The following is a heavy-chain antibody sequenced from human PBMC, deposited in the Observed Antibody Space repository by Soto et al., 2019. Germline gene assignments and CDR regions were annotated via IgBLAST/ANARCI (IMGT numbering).Heavy chain of an antibody. V-gene: IGHV1-18*01. CDR1: GYTFTSYG. CDR2: ISAYNGNT. CDR3: ARAPSSSSSFYYYYNMDV. J-gene: IGHJ6*03. Sequence: QVQLVQSGAEVKKPGASVQVSCKASGYTFTSYGISWVRQAPGQGLEWMGWISAYNGNTNYAQKLQGRITMTTDTATSTAKMELRSLRSDDTAVYYCARAPSSSSSFYYYYNMDVWGKGNTVAVSS. D-gene: IGHD6-6*01.